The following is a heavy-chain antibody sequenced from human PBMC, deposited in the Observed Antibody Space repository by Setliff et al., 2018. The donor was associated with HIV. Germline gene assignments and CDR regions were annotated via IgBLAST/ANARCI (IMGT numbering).Heavy chain of an antibody. V-gene: IGHV4-59*08. CDR1: GGSISSYY. J-gene: IGHJ6*03. D-gene: IGHD3-22*01. CDR3: ARQHYYDSSGRNLMDV. Sequence: SETLSLTCTVSGGSISSYYWSWIRQPPGKGLEWIGYIYYSGSTTYNPSLESRVTISIDTSKNQFSLKLSSVTAADTAVYYCARQHYYDSSGRNLMDVWGKGTTVTVSS. CDR2: IYYSGST.